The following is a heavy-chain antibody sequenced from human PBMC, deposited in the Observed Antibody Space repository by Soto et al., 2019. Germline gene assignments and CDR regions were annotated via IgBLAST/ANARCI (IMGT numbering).Heavy chain of an antibody. CDR2: IWYDGSYK. J-gene: IGHJ2*01. CDR3: ARDKAHGYFDL. CDR1: GFTFSNYG. Sequence: QVQLVESGGGVVQPGRSLRLSCAASGFTFSNYGMHWVRQAPGKGLEWVAVIWYDGSYKYAADSVKGRFTISRDNSKNTLYLQMHSLRAEDTAVYYCARDKAHGYFDLWGRGTLVTVSS. V-gene: IGHV3-33*01.